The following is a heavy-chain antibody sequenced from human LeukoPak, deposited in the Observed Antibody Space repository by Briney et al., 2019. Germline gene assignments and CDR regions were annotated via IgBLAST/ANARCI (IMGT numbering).Heavy chain of an antibody. J-gene: IGHJ4*02. CDR2: ISSSGSST. V-gene: IGHV3-23*01. CDR1: GFTFSNYA. CDR3: ATQRSGWHYFDY. D-gene: IGHD6-19*01. Sequence: GGSLRLSCAAPGFTFSNYAMSWVRQAPGKGLEWVSSISSSGSSTYYADSVKGRFTISRDNSKNTLFLQMNSLRAEDTAVYYCATQRSGWHYFDYWGQGTLVTVSS.